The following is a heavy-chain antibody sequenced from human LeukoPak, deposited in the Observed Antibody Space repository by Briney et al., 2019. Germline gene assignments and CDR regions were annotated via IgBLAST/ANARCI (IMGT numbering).Heavy chain of an antibody. J-gene: IGHJ4*02. Sequence: GSPVKVSCKASGGTFSSYAISWVRQPPGQGLEWMGGIIPIFGTANYAQKFQGRVTITADESTSTAYMELSSLRSEDTAVYYCARAIVGAPHLDYWGQGTLVTVSS. D-gene: IGHD1-26*01. V-gene: IGHV1-69*01. CDR3: ARAIVGAPHLDY. CDR1: GGTFSSYA. CDR2: IIPIFGTA.